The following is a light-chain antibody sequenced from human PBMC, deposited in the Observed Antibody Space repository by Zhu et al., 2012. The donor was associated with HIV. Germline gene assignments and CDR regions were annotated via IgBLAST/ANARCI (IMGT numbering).Light chain of an antibody. V-gene: IGKV1-27*01. J-gene: IGKJ1*01. Sequence: DIQMTQSPSSLSVSIGDRVTITCQASQDINFHLAWYQQKPGRVPKLLISRASTLQSGVPSRFSGGASGTDFTLTISSLQPEDVATYFCQNYDSGPETFGQGTTVDIK. CDR3: QNYDSGPET. CDR1: QDINFH. CDR2: RAS.